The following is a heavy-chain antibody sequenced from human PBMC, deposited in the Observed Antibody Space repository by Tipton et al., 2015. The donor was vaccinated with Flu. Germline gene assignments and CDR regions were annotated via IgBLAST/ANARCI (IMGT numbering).Heavy chain of an antibody. D-gene: IGHD3-3*02. Sequence: SLRLSCAASGFIFSGYWMIWFRQAPGKGLEWVANIKQDGSEKYYVNSVRGRFTISRDNARNSLYLQMNGLTAEDTAVYYCARGGLAPGNYWGQGTLVTVSS. V-gene: IGHV3-7*01. J-gene: IGHJ4*02. CDR1: GFIFSGYW. CDR2: IKQDGSEK. CDR3: ARGGLAPGNY.